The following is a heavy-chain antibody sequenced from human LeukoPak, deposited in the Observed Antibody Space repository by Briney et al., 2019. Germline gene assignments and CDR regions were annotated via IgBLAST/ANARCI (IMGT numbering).Heavy chain of an antibody. CDR1: GVSISSHY. CDR2: IYNTGSA. V-gene: IGHV4-4*07. D-gene: IGHD6-13*01. Sequence: SETLSLTCSVSGVSISSHYWAWIRQPAGKGLEWIGRIYNTGSANYNPSLKSRVTISVDTSKNQFSLDLSSVTAADTAVYYCARHGIVDSSRKYYFDYWGQGTLVTVSS. J-gene: IGHJ4*02. CDR3: ARHGIVDSSRKYYFDY.